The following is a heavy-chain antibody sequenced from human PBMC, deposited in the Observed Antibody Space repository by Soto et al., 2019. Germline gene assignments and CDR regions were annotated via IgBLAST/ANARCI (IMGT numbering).Heavy chain of an antibody. Sequence: GGSLRLSCAASGFTFSSYSMNWVRQAPGKGLEWVSYISSSSSTIYYADSVKGRFTISRDNAKNSLYLQMNSLRDEDTAVYYCATSYYDGTYNWFDPWGQGTLVTVSS. D-gene: IGHD3-22*01. V-gene: IGHV3-48*02. CDR2: ISSSSSTI. CDR1: GFTFSSYS. CDR3: ATSYYDGTYNWFDP. J-gene: IGHJ5*02.